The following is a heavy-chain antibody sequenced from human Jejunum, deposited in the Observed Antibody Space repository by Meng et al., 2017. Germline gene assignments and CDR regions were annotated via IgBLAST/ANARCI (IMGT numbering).Heavy chain of an antibody. Sequence: GGSLRLSCAASGFTFSGYAMSWVRQAPGKGLEWVSGISSYGGGTYYADSVKGRFTISRDNSKNTLYLQMNSLRAEDTAVYYCAKDPYRGGPNWFDPWGQGTLVTVSS. V-gene: IGHV3-23*01. CDR1: GFTFSGYA. CDR2: ISSYGGGT. D-gene: IGHD2-15*01. CDR3: AKDPYRGGPNWFDP. J-gene: IGHJ5*02.